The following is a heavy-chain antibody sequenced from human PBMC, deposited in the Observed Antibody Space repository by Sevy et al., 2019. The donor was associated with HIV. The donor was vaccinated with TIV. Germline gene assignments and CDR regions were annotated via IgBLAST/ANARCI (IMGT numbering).Heavy chain of an antibody. D-gene: IGHD3-10*01. J-gene: IGHJ4*02. V-gene: IGHV3-15*01. CDR1: GFTFSNAW. Sequence: GGSLRLSCAASGFTFSNAWMSWVRQAPGKGLEWFGRIKSKTDGGTTDYAAPVKGRFTISRDDSKNTLYLQMNSLKTEDTAVYYCTTDGTYDYGSGSYPDFDYWGQGTLVTVSS. CDR2: IKSKTDGGTT. CDR3: TTDGTYDYGSGSYPDFDY.